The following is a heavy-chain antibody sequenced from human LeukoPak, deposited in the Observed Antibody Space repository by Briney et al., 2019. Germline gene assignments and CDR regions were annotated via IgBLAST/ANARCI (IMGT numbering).Heavy chain of an antibody. CDR2: ISSKSEHI. CDR1: GFTFSGFS. Sequence: GGSLRLSCAASGFTFSGFSMNWVRQAPGKGLEWVSSISSKSEHILYPDSVKGRFTISRDNAKNSLYLQMNSLRAEDTAVYYCARMGATNYYYYYYGMDVWGQGTTVTVSS. V-gene: IGHV3-21*01. J-gene: IGHJ6*02. D-gene: IGHD1-26*01. CDR3: ARMGATNYYYYYYGMDV.